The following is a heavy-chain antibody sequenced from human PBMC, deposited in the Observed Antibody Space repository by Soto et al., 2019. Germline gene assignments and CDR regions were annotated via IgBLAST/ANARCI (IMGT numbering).Heavy chain of an antibody. CDR3: ARVHGSGSYRYYGMDV. CDR1: GGSISSDY. CDR2: IYYSGST. Sequence: PSETLSLTCTVSGGSISSDYWCWIRLPPGKGLEWIGYIYYSGSTYYNPSLKSRATISVDTSKSQFSLKLSSVTAADTAVYFCARVHGSGSYRYYGMDVWGQGTTVTVSS. J-gene: IGHJ6*02. D-gene: IGHD3-10*01. V-gene: IGHV4-59*12.